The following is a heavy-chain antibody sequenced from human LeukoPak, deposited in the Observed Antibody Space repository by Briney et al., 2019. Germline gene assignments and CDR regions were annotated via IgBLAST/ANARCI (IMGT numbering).Heavy chain of an antibody. D-gene: IGHD3-3*01. CDR3: AREVRSPPAPYFDY. Sequence: GASVKVSCKASGGTFRTYAITWVRQAPGQGLEWMGGIIPIFGAADYAQKFQGRVTITADESTSTAYMEVSSLRSEDTAVYYCAREVRSPPAPYFDYWGQGTPVTVSS. V-gene: IGHV1-69*13. J-gene: IGHJ4*02. CDR2: IIPIFGAA. CDR1: GGTFRTYA.